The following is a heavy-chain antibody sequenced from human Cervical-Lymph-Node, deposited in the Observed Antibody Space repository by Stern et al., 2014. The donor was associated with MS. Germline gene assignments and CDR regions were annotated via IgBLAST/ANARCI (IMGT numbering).Heavy chain of an antibody. CDR2: IYPGDSET. Sequence: EVQLVQSGAEVKKPGESLKISCKGSGYSFTNYWIGWVRQMPGKGLEWMGIIYPGDSETRYSPSFQGQVAISADKSIRTASLQWSSLKASDTAMYYCARHCAKREQCAFDYWGQGTLVTVSS. CDR1: GYSFTNYW. CDR3: ARHCAKREQCAFDY. D-gene: IGHD6-19*01. J-gene: IGHJ4*02. V-gene: IGHV5-51*01.